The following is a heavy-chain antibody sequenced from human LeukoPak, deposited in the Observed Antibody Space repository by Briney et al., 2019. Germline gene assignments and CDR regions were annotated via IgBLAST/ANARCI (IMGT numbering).Heavy chain of an antibody. CDR2: IIPIFGTA. CDR1: GGTFSSYA. D-gene: IGHD3-9*01. Sequence: SVKVSCKASGGTFSSYAISWVRQAPGQGLEWMGGIIPIFGTANYAQKFQGRITITADKSTSTAYMELSSLRSEDTAVYYCARSLSYDILTGLDYWGQGTLVTASS. J-gene: IGHJ4*02. V-gene: IGHV1-69*06. CDR3: ARSLSYDILTGLDY.